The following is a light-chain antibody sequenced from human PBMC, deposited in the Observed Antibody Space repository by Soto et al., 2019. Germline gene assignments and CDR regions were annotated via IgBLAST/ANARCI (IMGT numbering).Light chain of an antibody. Sequence: DIQMTQSPSSLSASVGDRVTITCRASQGISNYLAWYQQKPGKVPKLLIYAASTLQSGVPSRFSGSGSGTDFTLTISSLQPEDVATYYCQKYNSALSFGLGTKLEIK. CDR3: QKYNSALS. CDR1: QGISNY. V-gene: IGKV1-27*01. CDR2: AAS. J-gene: IGKJ2*01.